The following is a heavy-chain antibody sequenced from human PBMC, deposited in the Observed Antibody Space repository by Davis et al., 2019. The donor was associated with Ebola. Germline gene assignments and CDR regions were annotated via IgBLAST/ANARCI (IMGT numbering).Heavy chain of an antibody. Sequence: GESLKISCAASGFTFSSYAMHWVRQAPGKGLEWVAALGNDEKDKFYADSVKGRFMISRDNSKNTLYVEMNSLRAEDTAVYYCARHDYGDSHFDYWGQGTLVTVSS. CDR3: ARHDYGDSHFDY. V-gene: IGHV3-33*08. CDR2: LGNDEKDK. CDR1: GFTFSSYA. D-gene: IGHD4-17*01. J-gene: IGHJ4*02.